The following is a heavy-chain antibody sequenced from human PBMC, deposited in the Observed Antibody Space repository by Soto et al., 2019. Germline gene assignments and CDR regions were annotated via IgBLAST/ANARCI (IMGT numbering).Heavy chain of an antibody. CDR3: AHRYGGNYYRWYFDS. J-gene: IGHJ4*02. Sequence: SGPTGEPTQTLTVTCTFSGFSLSTSGAGVGWIRQSPGRAPEWLALISWKDEKRYNPGLKSRLTITKDTSKNQVVLTMTDLDPVDTATYFCAHRYGGNYYRWYFDSWGQGTLVTVSS. V-gene: IGHV2-5*01. CDR2: ISWKDEK. CDR1: GFSLSTSGAG. D-gene: IGHD1-26*01.